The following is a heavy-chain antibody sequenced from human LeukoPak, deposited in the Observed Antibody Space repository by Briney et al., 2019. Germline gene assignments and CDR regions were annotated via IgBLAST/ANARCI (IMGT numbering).Heavy chain of an antibody. Sequence: GGSLRVSCAASGFTLSTYWMHWVRQAQGKELVWVSRINGDGSTTDYADSVKGRFTISRDNAKNTLYLQMNSLRAEDTSVYYCATISRSVSSHFDYWGQGTLVTVSS. CDR1: GFTLSTYW. J-gene: IGHJ4*02. D-gene: IGHD1-26*01. V-gene: IGHV3-74*01. CDR3: ATISRSVSSHFDY. CDR2: INGDGSTT.